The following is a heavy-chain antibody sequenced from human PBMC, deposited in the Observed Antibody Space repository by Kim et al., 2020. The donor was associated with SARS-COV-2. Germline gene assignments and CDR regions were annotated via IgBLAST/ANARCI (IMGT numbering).Heavy chain of an antibody. Sequence: SETLSLTCVVSGVSASSGGYSWSWIRQSPGKGLEWIAYTYHSGSTYYNPSLKGRVTMSVDRSKNQFSLNLTSVTAAETAVYFCAGSHYPTLPYFGYWGQGALVTVSS. CDR1: GVSASSGGYS. J-gene: IGHJ4*02. D-gene: IGHD2-15*01. V-gene: IGHV4-30-2*06. CDR2: TYHSGST. CDR3: AGSHYPTLPYFGY.